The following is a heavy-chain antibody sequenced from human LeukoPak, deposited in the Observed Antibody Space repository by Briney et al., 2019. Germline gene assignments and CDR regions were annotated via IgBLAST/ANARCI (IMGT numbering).Heavy chain of an antibody. CDR3: ARAPERDYGDINAFDI. CDR2: ISYDGSNK. CDR1: GFTFSSYA. J-gene: IGHJ3*02. V-gene: IGHV3-30-3*01. Sequence: GGSLRLSCAASGFTFSSYAMHWVRQAPGKGREWVAVISYDGSNKYYADSVKGRFTISRDNSKNTLYLQMNSLRAEDTAVYYCARAPERDYGDINAFDIWGQGTMVTVSS. D-gene: IGHD4-17*01.